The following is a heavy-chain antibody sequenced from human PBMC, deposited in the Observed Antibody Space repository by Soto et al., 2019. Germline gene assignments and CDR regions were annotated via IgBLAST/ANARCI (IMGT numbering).Heavy chain of an antibody. Sequence: PSETLSLTCTVSGGSVSSGSYYWSWIRQPPGKGLEWIGYIYYSGSTNYNPSLKSRVTISVDTSKNQFSLKLSSVTAADTAVYYCARSKSGSPLYYYYGMDVWGQGTTVTVSS. CDR1: GGSVSSGSYY. D-gene: IGHD3-3*01. CDR3: ARSKSGSPLYYYYGMDV. V-gene: IGHV4-61*01. CDR2: IYYSGST. J-gene: IGHJ6*02.